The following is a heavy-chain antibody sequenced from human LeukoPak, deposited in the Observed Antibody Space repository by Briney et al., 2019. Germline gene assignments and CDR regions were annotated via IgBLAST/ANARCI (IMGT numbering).Heavy chain of an antibody. CDR1: GFTFSSYE. D-gene: IGHD3-22*01. Sequence: GGSLRLSCAASGFTFSSYEMNWVRQAPGKGLEWVSYISSSGSTIYYADSVKGRFTISRDNAKNSLYLQMNSLRAEDTAVYYCARGSITMLVVAHFDYWGQGTLVTVSS. CDR2: ISSSGSTI. V-gene: IGHV3-48*03. CDR3: ARGSITMLVVAHFDY. J-gene: IGHJ4*02.